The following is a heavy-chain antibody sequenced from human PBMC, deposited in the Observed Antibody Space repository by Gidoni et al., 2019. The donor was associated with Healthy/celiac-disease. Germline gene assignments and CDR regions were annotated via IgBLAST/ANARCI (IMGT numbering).Heavy chain of an antibody. CDR1: GFTVSSHY. J-gene: IGHJ6*02. V-gene: IGHV3-53*01. CDR2: IYSGGST. CDR3: ARGGRSSSSYYYYGMDV. Sequence: EVQLVESGGGLIQPGGSLRLSCAASGFTVSSHYMSWVRQAPGKGLEWVSVIYSGGSTYYADSVKGRFTISRDNSKNTLYLQMNSLRAEDTAVYYCARGGRSSSSYYYYGMDVWGQGTTVTVSS. D-gene: IGHD6-6*01.